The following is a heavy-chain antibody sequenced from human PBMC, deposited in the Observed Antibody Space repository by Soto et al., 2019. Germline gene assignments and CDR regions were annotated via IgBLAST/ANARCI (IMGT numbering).Heavy chain of an antibody. D-gene: IGHD3-22*01. CDR2: IYYSGST. J-gene: IGHJ6*02. CDR3: ARVSYDSSGAWGMDV. V-gene: IGHV4-31*03. CDR1: GGSISSGGYY. Sequence: SETLSLTCTVSGGSISSGGYYWSWIRHHPGKGLEWIGYIYYSGSTYYNPSLKSRVTISVDTSKNQFSLKLSSVTAADTAVYYCARVSYDSSGAWGMDVWGQGTPVTV.